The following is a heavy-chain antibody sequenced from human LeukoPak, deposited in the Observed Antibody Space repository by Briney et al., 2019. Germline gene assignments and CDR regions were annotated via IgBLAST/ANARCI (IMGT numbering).Heavy chain of an antibody. V-gene: IGHV3-7*01. CDR1: GFTFSSYW. D-gene: IGHD2-15*01. J-gene: IGHJ4*02. CDR2: IKQDGSEK. CDR3: ARDCSGGSCYYAIDY. Sequence: GGSLRLSCAASGFTFSSYWMSWVRQAPGKGLEWVANIKQDGSEKYYVDSVKGRFTISRDNAKNSLYLQMNSLRAEDTAVYYCARDCSGGSCYYAIDYWGQGTLVTVSS.